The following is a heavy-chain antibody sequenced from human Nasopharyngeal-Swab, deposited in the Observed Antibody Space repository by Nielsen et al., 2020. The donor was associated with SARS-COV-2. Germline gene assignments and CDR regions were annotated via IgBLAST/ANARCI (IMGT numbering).Heavy chain of an antibody. CDR1: GFTFSDYY. Sequence: GESLKISCAASGFTFSDYYMRWIRQAPGKGLEWVSHISSSGSTISYTDSVEGRFTISRDNAKNSLDLKLNSLRAEDTAVYYSATVGDQYYYGSGSYGSWGQGTPVTVSS. CDR3: ATVGDQYYYGSGSYGS. V-gene: IGHV3-11*04. D-gene: IGHD3-10*01. CDR2: ISSSGSTI. J-gene: IGHJ5*02.